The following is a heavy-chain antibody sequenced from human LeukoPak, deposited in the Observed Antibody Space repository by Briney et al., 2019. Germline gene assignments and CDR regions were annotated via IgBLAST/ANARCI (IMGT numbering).Heavy chain of an antibody. D-gene: IGHD6-13*01. J-gene: IGHJ4*02. CDR3: ARAGQQLVFGY. CDR1: GGSISSYY. CDR2: IYYSGST. V-gene: IGHV4-59*01. Sequence: KPSETPSLTCTVSGGSISSYYWSWIRQPAGKGLEWIGYIYYSGSTNYNPSLKSRVTIPVDTSKNQFSLKLSSVTAADTAVYYCARAGQQLVFGYWGQGTLVTVSS.